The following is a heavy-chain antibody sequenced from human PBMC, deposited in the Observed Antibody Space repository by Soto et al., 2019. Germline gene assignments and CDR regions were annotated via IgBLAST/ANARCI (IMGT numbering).Heavy chain of an antibody. CDR2: ISGSGGGT. Sequence: PGGSLRLSCAATGFTFSSYAMSWVRQAPGKGLEWVSVISGSGGGTYYADSVKGRFTISRDKSKNTLYLQMNSLRVEDTAVFYCAKTAAAPPNLYLDSWGQSTLVTVSS. J-gene: IGHJ4*02. CDR3: AKTAAAPPNLYLDS. CDR1: GFTFSSYA. D-gene: IGHD6-13*01. V-gene: IGHV3-23*01.